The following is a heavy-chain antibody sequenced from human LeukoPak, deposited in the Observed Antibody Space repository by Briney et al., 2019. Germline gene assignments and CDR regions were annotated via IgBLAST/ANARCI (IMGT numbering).Heavy chain of an antibody. D-gene: IGHD2/OR15-2a*01. J-gene: IGHJ4*02. V-gene: IGHV4-4*07. Sequence: SGTLSLTCTVSGGSISSYYWSWIRQPAGKGLEWIGRIYASGSTNYNPSLKSRVTISMDKSKNHFSLNLKSVTAADTAFYYCARDFYGDDGHHPFDYWGQGIQVTVSS. CDR2: IYASGST. CDR1: GGSISSYY. CDR3: ARDFYGDDGHHPFDY.